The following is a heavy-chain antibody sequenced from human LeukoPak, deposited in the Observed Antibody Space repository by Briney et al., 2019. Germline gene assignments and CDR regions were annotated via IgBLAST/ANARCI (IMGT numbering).Heavy chain of an antibody. V-gene: IGHV4-34*01. D-gene: IGHD2-2*02. J-gene: IGHJ6*02. Sequence: SETLSLTCAVYGGSFSGYYWSWIRQPPGKGLEWIGEINHSGSTNYDPSLKSRVTISVDTSKNQFSLKLSSVTAADTAVYYCARAIVVVPAAILPYYYGMDVWGQGTAVTVSS. CDR1: GGSFSGYY. CDR3: ARAIVVVPAAILPYYYGMDV. CDR2: INHSGST.